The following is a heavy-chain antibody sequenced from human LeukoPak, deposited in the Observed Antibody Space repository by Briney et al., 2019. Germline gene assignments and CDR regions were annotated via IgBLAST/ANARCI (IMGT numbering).Heavy chain of an antibody. D-gene: IGHD2-15*01. CDR2: IYNSGGT. J-gene: IGHJ4*02. Sequence: SETLSLTCTVSGASISSYYWSWIRQSPGKGLEWIGYIYNSGGTNYNPSLKSRVTISVDTSKNQLSLKLTSVTAADTALYYCARGRGPPDYWGQGTLVTVSS. V-gene: IGHV4-59*08. CDR3: ARGRGPPDY. CDR1: GASISSYY.